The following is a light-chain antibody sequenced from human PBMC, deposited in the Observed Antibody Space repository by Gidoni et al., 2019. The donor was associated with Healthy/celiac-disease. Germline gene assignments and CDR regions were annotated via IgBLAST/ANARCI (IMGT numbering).Light chain of an antibody. Sequence: DIVLTQSPGTLSLSPGERATLSCRASQSVSSSYLAWYQQKPGQAPRLLIYGASSRATGIPDRFSGSGSGTDFTLTISRLEPEDFAVYYCQQYGSSLWTFGHGTKVEIK. CDR1: QSVSSSY. CDR3: QQYGSSLWT. CDR2: GAS. J-gene: IGKJ1*01. V-gene: IGKV3-20*01.